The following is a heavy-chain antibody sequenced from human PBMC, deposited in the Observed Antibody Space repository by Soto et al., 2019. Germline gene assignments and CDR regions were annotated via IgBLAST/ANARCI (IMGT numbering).Heavy chain of an antibody. CDR1: GGSISSGGYY. D-gene: IGHD2-8*01. CDR3: ARSVFP. V-gene: IGHV4-31*03. J-gene: IGHJ5*02. Sequence: QVQLQESGPGLVKPSQTLSLTCTVSGGSISSGGYYWNWIRQHPGKGLEWIGYLYYSGSTYYNPSLKSRLTVSLDTSKNQSSLKLSSVTAADTAVYYCARSVFPWGQGTLVTVSS. CDR2: LYYSGST.